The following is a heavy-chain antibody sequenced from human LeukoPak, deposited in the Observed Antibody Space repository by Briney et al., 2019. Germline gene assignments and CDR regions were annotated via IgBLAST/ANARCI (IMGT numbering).Heavy chain of an antibody. V-gene: IGHV4-30-4*08. Sequence: SETLSLTCTVSGGSISSGDYYWSWIRQPPGKGLEWIGYIYYSGSTYYNPSLKSRVTISVDTSKNQFSLELTSVTAADTAVYYCASRDAFDIWGQGTMVTVSS. CDR2: IYYSGST. CDR1: GGSISSGDYY. CDR3: ASRDAFDI. J-gene: IGHJ3*02.